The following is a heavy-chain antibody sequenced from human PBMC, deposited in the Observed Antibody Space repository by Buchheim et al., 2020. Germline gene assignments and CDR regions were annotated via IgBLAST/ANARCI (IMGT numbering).Heavy chain of an antibody. V-gene: IGHV3-30*18. D-gene: IGHD3-3*01. CDR3: AKDRAYYDFWSGPKYYYYGMDV. Sequence: QVQLVESGGGVVQPGRSLRLSCAASGFTFSSYGMHWVRQAPGKGLEWVAVISYDGSNKYYADSVKGRFTNSRDNSKNTLYLQMNSLRAEDTAVYYCAKDRAYYDFWSGPKYYYYGMDVWGQGTT. J-gene: IGHJ6*02. CDR2: ISYDGSNK. CDR1: GFTFSSYG.